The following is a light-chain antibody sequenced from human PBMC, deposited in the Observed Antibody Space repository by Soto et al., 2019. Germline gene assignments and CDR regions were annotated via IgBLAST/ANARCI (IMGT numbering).Light chain of an antibody. V-gene: IGKV1-9*01. CDR1: QDITSY. Sequence: IQLTQSPSSLSASVGDRVTITCRASQDITSYLAWYQQKPGKAPKLLIYAASTLQSGVPSRFSGSGSGTDFTLTISLLQPEEFPTYYCQQLNSDPFTFGPGTKVDIK. CDR2: AAS. J-gene: IGKJ3*01. CDR3: QQLNSDPFT.